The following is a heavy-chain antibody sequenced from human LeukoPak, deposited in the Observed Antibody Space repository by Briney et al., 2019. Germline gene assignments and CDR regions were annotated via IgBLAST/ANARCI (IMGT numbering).Heavy chain of an antibody. J-gene: IGHJ4*02. Sequence: APVKVSCKASGYTFTSYYMHWVRQALGQGLEWMGIINPSGGSTSYAQKFQGRVTMTRDTSTSTVYMELSSLRSDDTAVYYCARDEGYYYDSSGYQGYWGQGTLVTVSS. V-gene: IGHV1-46*01. CDR2: INPSGGST. D-gene: IGHD3-22*01. CDR1: GYTFTSYY. CDR3: ARDEGYYYDSSGYQGY.